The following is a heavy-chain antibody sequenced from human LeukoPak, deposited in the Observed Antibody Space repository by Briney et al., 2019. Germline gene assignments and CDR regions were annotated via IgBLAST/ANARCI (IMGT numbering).Heavy chain of an antibody. D-gene: IGHD2-15*01. V-gene: IGHV3-23*01. CDR2: ISGSGGST. J-gene: IGHJ4*02. Sequence: GGSLRLSCAASGFTFSSYAMSWVRQAPGKGLEWVSAISGSGGSTYYADSVKGRFTISRDNSKNTLYLQMNSLRSDDTAVYYCARSLLIWFFDYWGQGTLVTVSS. CDR1: GFTFSSYA. CDR3: ARSLLIWFFDY.